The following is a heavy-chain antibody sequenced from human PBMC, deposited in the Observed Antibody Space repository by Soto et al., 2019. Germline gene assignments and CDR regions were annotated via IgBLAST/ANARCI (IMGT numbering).Heavy chain of an antibody. Sequence: ASVKVSCKVSGYTLTELSMHWVRQAPGKGLEWMGGFDPEDGETIYAQKFQGRVTMTEDTSTDTAYMELSSLRSEDTAVYYCATTGPTTVTTPDFQHWGQGTLVTVSS. D-gene: IGHD4-17*01. J-gene: IGHJ1*01. V-gene: IGHV1-24*01. CDR3: ATTGPTTVTTPDFQH. CDR1: GYTLTELS. CDR2: FDPEDGET.